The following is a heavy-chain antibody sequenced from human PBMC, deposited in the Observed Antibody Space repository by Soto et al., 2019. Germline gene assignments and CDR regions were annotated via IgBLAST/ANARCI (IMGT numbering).Heavy chain of an antibody. CDR1: GGSISSSSYY. Sequence: SETLSLTCTVSGGSISSSSYYWGWIRQPPGKGLEWIGSIYYSGSTYYNPSLKSRVTISVDTSKNQFSLKLSSVTAADTAVYYSARLRWFLGWFDPWGQGTLVTVSS. CDR3: ARLRWFLGWFDP. D-gene: IGHD2-15*01. V-gene: IGHV4-39*01. J-gene: IGHJ5*02. CDR2: IYYSGST.